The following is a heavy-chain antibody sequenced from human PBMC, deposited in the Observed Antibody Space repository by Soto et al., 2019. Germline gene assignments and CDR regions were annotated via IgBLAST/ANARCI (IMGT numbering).Heavy chain of an antibody. CDR2: IYYSGST. J-gene: IGHJ4*02. D-gene: IGHD3-22*01. CDR3: ARSGAAVNYDSSCSLPLKNFDY. CDR1: GGSISSGDYY. Sequence: PSETLSLTCTVSGGSISSGDYYWSWIRQPPGKGLEWIGYIYYSGSTYYNPSLKSRVTISADTSENQFSLKLSSVTAEDTAVYYCARSGAAVNYDSSCSLPLKNFDYWGKGTLVTVSS. V-gene: IGHV4-30-4*01.